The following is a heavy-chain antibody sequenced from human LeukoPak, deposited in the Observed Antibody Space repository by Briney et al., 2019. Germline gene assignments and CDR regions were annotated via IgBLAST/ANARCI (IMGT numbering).Heavy chain of an antibody. Sequence: GGSLRLSCAASKFTFSNYAMTWVRQAPGKGPEWVSSITGAVKTYYPDSVTGRFTVSRDNFQNTLYLQMNAVRAEDTAIYYCAKGKSVGSGDWFDPWGQGTLVTVSS. CDR1: KFTFSNYA. CDR2: ITGAVKT. V-gene: IGHV3-23*01. D-gene: IGHD3-10*01. CDR3: AKGKSVGSGDWFDP. J-gene: IGHJ5*02.